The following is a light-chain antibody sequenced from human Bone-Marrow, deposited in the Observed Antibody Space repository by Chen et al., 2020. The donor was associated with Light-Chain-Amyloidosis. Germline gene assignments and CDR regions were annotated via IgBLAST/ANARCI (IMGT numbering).Light chain of an antibody. CDR2: GTN. Sequence: QTVVTQEPSFQVSPGETVQFTCGLNSGSVSTTYYPSWYQQTPGQAPRTLIYGTNSRSSGVPDRFSGSILGNKAALTITGAQADDESDYYCVLYMGSGIWVFGGGTKLTVL. CDR3: VLYMGSGIWV. J-gene: IGLJ3*02. V-gene: IGLV8-61*01. CDR1: SGSVSTTYY.